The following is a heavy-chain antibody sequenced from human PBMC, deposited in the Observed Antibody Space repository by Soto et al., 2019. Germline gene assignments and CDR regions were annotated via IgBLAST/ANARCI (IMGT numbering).Heavy chain of an antibody. J-gene: IGHJ6*02. Sequence: EVQLVESGGGLVKPGGSLRLSCAASGFTFSSYSMNWVRQAPGKGLEWVSSISSSSSYIYYADSVKGRFTISRDNAKNSLYLKMTSLGAEDTAVYYCAREGGVNWNDGYYYYYGMDVWGQGTTVTVSS. CDR1: GFTFSSYS. D-gene: IGHD1-1*01. CDR3: AREGGVNWNDGYYYYYGMDV. V-gene: IGHV3-21*01. CDR2: ISSSSSYI.